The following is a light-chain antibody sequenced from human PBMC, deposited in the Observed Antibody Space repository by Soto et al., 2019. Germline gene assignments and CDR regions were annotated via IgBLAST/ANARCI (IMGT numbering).Light chain of an antibody. V-gene: IGLV1-51*01. CDR1: SSNIGNNY. CDR3: GTWDSSLSVHV. CDR2: DNN. Sequence: VLTQPPSVSAAPGQKVTISCSGSSSNIGNNYVSWYQQVPGTAPKLLIYDNNKRPSGNPDRFSGSKSGTSATLGISGLQTGGEADYYCGTWDSSLSVHVFGTGTKVTVL. J-gene: IGLJ1*01.